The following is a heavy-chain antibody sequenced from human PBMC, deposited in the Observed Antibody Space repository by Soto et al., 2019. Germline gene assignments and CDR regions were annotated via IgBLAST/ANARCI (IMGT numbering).Heavy chain of an antibody. V-gene: IGHV3-21*01. J-gene: IGHJ6*02. CDR1: GLTFRTYT. CDR2: IRGFSPYT. CDR3: ARDRGYDAHDYYYNAMDV. D-gene: IGHD3-10*01. Sequence: GGSLRLSCISSGLTFRTYTMNWVRQAPGKWLEWVSGIRGFSPYTFYAESVKGRFTISRDNAKNSLYLQMNSLRAEDTAVYYCARDRGYDAHDYYYNAMDVWGQGXTVTVYS.